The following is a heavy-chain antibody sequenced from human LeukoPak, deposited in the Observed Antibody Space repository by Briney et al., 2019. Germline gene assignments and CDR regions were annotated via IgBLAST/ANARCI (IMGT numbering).Heavy chain of an antibody. CDR3: ASPVVVVATREVDY. D-gene: IGHD2-15*01. J-gene: IGHJ4*02. CDR1: GFTFSSYA. V-gene: IGHV3-23*01. CDR2: ITGSGGST. Sequence: GGSLRLSCAASGFTFSSYAMSWVRQAPGKGLEWVSAITGSGGSTYYADSVKSRFTISRDNSKNTLYLQMNSLRAEDTAVYYCASPVVVVATREVDYWGQGTLVTVSS.